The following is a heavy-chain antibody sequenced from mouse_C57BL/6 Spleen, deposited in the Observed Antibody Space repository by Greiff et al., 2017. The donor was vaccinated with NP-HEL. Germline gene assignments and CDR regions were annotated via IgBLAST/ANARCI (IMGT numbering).Heavy chain of an antibody. J-gene: IGHJ4*01. CDR3: ARDQWLLRAMDY. CDR1: GFTFSSYA. V-gene: IGHV5-4*01. D-gene: IGHD2-3*01. CDR2: ISDGGSYT. Sequence: VQLKESGGGLVKPGGSLKLSCAASGFTFSSYAMSWVRQTPEKRLEWVATISDGGSYTYYPDNVKGRFTISRDNAKNNLYLQMSHLKSEDTAMYYCARDQWLLRAMDYWGQGTSVTVSS.